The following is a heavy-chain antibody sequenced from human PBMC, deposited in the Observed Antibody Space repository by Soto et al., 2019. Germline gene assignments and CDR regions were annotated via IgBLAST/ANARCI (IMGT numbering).Heavy chain of an antibody. CDR1: GYTFTGYY. V-gene: IGHV1-2*02. CDR2: INPNSGGT. CDR3: ARERQITMIVLEYHYYYYGMDV. J-gene: IGHJ6*02. D-gene: IGHD3-22*01. Sequence: ASVKVSCKASGYTFTGYYMHWVRQAPGQGLEWMGWINPNSGGTNYAQKFQGRVTMTRDTSISTAYMELSRLRSDDTAVYYCARERQITMIVLEYHYYYYGMDVWGPGATVTVSS.